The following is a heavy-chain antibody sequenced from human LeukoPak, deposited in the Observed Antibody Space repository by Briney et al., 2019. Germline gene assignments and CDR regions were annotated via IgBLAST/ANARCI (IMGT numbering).Heavy chain of an antibody. CDR3: AGAEGKSGQPDY. D-gene: IGHD2-15*01. CDR2: IKQDGSEK. V-gene: IGHV3-7*03. CDR1: GFTFSSYW. J-gene: IGHJ4*02. Sequence: GGSLRLSCAASGFTFSSYWMTWVRQAPGKGLEWVANIKQDGSEKFYVDSVKGRFTISRGSAKNSLYLQMNSLRAEDTAVYYCAGAEGKSGQPDYWGQGTLVTVSS.